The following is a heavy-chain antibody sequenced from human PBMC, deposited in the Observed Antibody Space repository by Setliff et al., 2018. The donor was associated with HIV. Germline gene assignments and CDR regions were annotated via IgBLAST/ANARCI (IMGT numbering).Heavy chain of an antibody. V-gene: IGHV3-7*01. Sequence: PGGSLRLSCAASGFIVSSFWMNWVRQAPGKGLEWLANINEDGSERNCVDSVKGRFTISKDNAKNSLYLQMNSLRAEDTAVYYCARRFLTVHMGVWGKGTTVTVSS. CDR3: ARRFLTVHMGV. CDR2: INEDGSER. D-gene: IGHD3-9*01. J-gene: IGHJ6*03. CDR1: GFIVSSFW.